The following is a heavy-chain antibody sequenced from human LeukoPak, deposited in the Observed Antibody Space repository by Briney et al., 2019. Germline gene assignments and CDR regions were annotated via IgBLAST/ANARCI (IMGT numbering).Heavy chain of an antibody. CDR1: GFNFRNSW. CDR3: ARDQGHGYFDY. J-gene: IGHJ4*02. Sequence: GGSLRLSCVASGFNFRNSWMSWVRQVPGKGLEWVANIRPEGTEGFYVDSVKGRFTISKDDAKNSVCLQLNSLRVEDTAVFYCARDQGHGYFDYWGQGTLVTVSS. CDR2: IRPEGTEG. V-gene: IGHV3-7*01.